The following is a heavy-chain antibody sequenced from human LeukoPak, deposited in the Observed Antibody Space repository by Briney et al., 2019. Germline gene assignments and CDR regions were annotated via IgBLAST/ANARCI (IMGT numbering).Heavy chain of an antibody. CDR2: IYYSGST. J-gene: IGHJ4*02. Sequence: SETLSLTCTVSGASIRSYYWGWIRQPPGKGLEWIGSIYYSGSTYYNPSLKSRVTISVDASKNQFSLKLSSVTAADTAVYYCARDVPSKGVDYWGQGTLVTVSS. D-gene: IGHD4-11*01. CDR1: GASIRSYY. CDR3: ARDVPSKGVDY. V-gene: IGHV4-39*07.